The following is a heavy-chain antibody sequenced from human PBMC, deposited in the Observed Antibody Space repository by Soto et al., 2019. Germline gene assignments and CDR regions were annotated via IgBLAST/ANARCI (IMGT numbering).Heavy chain of an antibody. Sequence: QVQLQESGPGLVKPSETLSLTCTVSGGSISSYYWSWIRQPPGKGLEWIGYIYYSGITNYNPSLKSRVTISVETSKNPFSLKLSSVTAADTAVYYCARYKSNYYYGMDVWGQGTTVTVSS. CDR2: IYYSGIT. CDR3: ARYKSNYYYGMDV. J-gene: IGHJ6*02. V-gene: IGHV4-59*01. CDR1: GGSISSYY. D-gene: IGHD1-20*01.